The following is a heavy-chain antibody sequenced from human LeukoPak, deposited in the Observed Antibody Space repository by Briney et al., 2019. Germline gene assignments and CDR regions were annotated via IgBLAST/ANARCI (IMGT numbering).Heavy chain of an antibody. J-gene: IGHJ4*02. D-gene: IGHD6-19*01. CDR1: GGSISSYY. Sequence: PSETLSLTCTVSGGSISSYYWSWIRQPPGKGLEWIGYIYYSGSTNYNPSLKSRVTISVDTSKNQFSLKLSSVTAADTAVYYCAREWPGPLLAVAGYFDYWGQGTLVTVSS. CDR2: IYYSGST. CDR3: AREWPGPLLAVAGYFDY. V-gene: IGHV4-59*12.